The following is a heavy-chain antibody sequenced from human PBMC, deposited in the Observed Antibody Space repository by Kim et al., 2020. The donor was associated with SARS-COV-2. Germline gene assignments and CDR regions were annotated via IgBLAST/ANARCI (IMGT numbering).Heavy chain of an antibody. Sequence: GGSLRLFCAASGFTFSSHWMHWVRQAPGKGLVWVSRINSEGSDTRYADSVKGRFTISRDNAKNTLYLQMNTLRAEDTAVYYCARGAGEMATISGDYWGQGTLVTVSS. CDR2: INSEGSDT. V-gene: IGHV3-74*01. D-gene: IGHD5-12*01. CDR3: ARGAGEMATISGDY. CDR1: GFTFSSHW. J-gene: IGHJ4*02.